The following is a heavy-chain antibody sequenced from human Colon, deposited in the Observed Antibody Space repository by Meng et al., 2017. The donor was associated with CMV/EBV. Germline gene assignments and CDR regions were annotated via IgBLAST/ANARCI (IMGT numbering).Heavy chain of an antibody. CDR3: AKDRAYCGSFSCSPNYFDG. J-gene: IGHJ4*02. Sequence: GASLKISCAASGFTFNRNSMSWVRQAPGKGLEWVSGINGVGDTTYYADSVKGRFTISRDNSKNTLYLRMIDLRAEDTAMYYWAKDRAYCGSFSCSPNYFDGWGQGNLVTVSS. CDR1: GFTFNRNS. CDR2: INGVGDTT. V-gene: IGHV3-23*01. D-gene: IGHD2-21*01.